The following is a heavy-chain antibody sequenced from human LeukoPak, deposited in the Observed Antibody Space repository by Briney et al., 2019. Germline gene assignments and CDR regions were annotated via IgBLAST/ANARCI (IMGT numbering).Heavy chain of an antibody. D-gene: IGHD4-23*01. V-gene: IGHV3-21*01. CDR2: ISSSSSYI. J-gene: IGHJ6*02. Sequence: GWALTLSCVGSGLTFVNYGMNGVGQAPGRGLAGVSSISSSSSYIYYADSLKGRFTISRDNAKNSLYLQMNSLRAEDTAVYYCARAVVVKGMDVWGQGTTVTVSS. CDR3: ARAVVVKGMDV. CDR1: GLTFVNYG.